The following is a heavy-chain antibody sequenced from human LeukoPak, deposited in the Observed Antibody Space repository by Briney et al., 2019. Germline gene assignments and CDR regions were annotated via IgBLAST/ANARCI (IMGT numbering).Heavy chain of an antibody. CDR3: ARGITMVRGVAFWFDP. Sequence: GGSLRLSCAASGFTVSSNYMSWVRQAPGKGLEWVSAISGSGGSTYYADSVKGRFTISRDNSKNTLYLQMNSLRAEDTAMYYCARGITMVRGVAFWFDPWGQGTLVTVSS. CDR1: GFTVSSNY. D-gene: IGHD3-10*01. J-gene: IGHJ5*02. V-gene: IGHV3-23*01. CDR2: ISGSGGST.